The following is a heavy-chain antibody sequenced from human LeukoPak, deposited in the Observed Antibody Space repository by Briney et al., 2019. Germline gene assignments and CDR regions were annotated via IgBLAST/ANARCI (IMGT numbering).Heavy chain of an antibody. J-gene: IGHJ4*02. CDR3: AKRVGITNFDY. V-gene: IGHV1-3*03. CDR2: ININNGDK. D-gene: IGHD3-16*01. CDR1: GCTFTNYA. Sequence: ASVKVSCKATGCTFTNYAIHWVRQAPGQRLEWMGCININNGDKKYSHELRGRVTIPRDTSASTAYRELSSLRSEDMAVYYCAKRVGITNFDYWGQGTLVTVSS.